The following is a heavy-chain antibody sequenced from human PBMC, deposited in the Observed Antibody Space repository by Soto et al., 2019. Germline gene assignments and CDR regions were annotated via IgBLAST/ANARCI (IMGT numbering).Heavy chain of an antibody. D-gene: IGHD6-25*01. CDR1: GGSIRSGGYY. J-gene: IGHJ6*02. V-gene: IGHV4-31*03. CDR3: ARSSAQPYYYYGMDV. CDR2: IYYSGST. Sequence: PSETLSLTCTVSGGSIRSGGYYWSWIRQHPGKGLEWIGYIYYSGSTYYNPSLKSRVTISVDTSKNQFSLKLSSVTAADTAVYYCARSSAQPYYYYGMDVWGQGTTVTVSS.